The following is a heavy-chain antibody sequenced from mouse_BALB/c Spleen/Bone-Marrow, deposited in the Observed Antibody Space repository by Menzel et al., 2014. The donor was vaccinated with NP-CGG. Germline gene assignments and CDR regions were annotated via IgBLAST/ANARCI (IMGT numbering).Heavy chain of an antibody. Sequence: EGKLVESGPSLVKPSQTLSLTCSVTGDSITSGYWNWIRKFPGNKLEYMGYISYSGSTYYNPPLKSRISITRDTSKNXYSLLLNSVTTEDTAAYYCATYDGYCFDYWGQGTALTVSS. CDR2: ISYSGST. D-gene: IGHD2-3*01. J-gene: IGHJ2*01. V-gene: IGHV3-8*02. CDR3: ATYDGYCFDY. CDR1: GDSITSGY.